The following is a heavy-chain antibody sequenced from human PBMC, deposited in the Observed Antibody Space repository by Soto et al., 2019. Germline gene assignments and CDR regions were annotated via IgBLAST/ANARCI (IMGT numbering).Heavy chain of an antibody. V-gene: IGHV1-69*13. CDR3: ARLRLGELSLYRPLSGWFDP. D-gene: IGHD3-16*02. CDR1: GGTFSSYA. Sequence: SVKVSCMASGGTFSSYAISWVRQAPGQGLEWMGGIIPIFGTANYAQKFQGRVTITADESTSTAYMELSSLRSEDTAVYYCARLRLGELSLYRPLSGWFDPWGQGTLVTVS. J-gene: IGHJ5*02. CDR2: IIPIFGTA.